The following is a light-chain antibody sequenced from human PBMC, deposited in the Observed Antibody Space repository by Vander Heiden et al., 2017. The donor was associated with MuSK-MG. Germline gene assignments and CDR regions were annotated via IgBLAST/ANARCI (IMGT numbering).Light chain of an antibody. CDR3: HQDNNWPHT. V-gene: IGKV3-15*01. CDR1: QSVSSN. Sequence: EIVMTQSPATLSVSPGERATLSCVASQSVSSNLAWYQQKPGQAPRLLIYGASTRAAGFPARFSGSGSETEFTLTISSLQSEDFAVYYCHQDNNWPHTFGQGTKLEIK. CDR2: GAS. J-gene: IGKJ2*01.